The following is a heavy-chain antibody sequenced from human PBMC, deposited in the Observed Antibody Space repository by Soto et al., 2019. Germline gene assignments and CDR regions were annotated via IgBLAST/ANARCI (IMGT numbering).Heavy chain of an antibody. CDR3: ARHRGWFDP. J-gene: IGHJ5*02. CDR1: GGSISSYY. Sequence: QVQLQESGPGLVKPSETLSLTCTVSGGSISSYYWSWIRQPPGKGLEWIGYIYYSGSTNYNPSLKSRVTISVDTSKNQFSLKLSSVTAADTAVYYCARHRGWFDPWGQGTLVTVSS. V-gene: IGHV4-59*08. CDR2: IYYSGST.